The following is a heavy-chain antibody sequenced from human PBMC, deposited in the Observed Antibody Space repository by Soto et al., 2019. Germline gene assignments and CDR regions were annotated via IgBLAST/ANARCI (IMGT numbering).Heavy chain of an antibody. CDR1: GCSISNDY. V-gene: IGHV4-4*09. CDR3: ARDYYDRSAYAVVH. D-gene: IGHD3-22*01. CDR2: IYKGGSI. Sequence: SETLSLPCRVSGCSISNDYWTWIRQPPGKGLEWIGYIYKGGSINYNPSLKSRVTISVDTSNHQFSLKLSSVTAADTAVYYCARDYYDRSAYAVVHWGQGTLVNVSS. J-gene: IGHJ5*02.